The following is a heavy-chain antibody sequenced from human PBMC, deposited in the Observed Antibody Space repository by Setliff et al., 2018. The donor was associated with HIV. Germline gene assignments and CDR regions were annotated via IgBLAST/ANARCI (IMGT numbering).Heavy chain of an antibody. Sequence: GVLRLSCAASGFTFSNDWMSWVRQAPGKGLEWVGLIKTKTDAEPTDYVASVKGRFTISRDDSKNTLYLQMNSLRTEDTAVYYCMTPAMVNGVRGYWGLGTLVTVSS. CDR3: MTPAMVNGVRGY. V-gene: IGHV3-15*01. D-gene: IGHD5-18*01. J-gene: IGHJ4*02. CDR2: IKTKTDAEPT. CDR1: GFTFSNDW.